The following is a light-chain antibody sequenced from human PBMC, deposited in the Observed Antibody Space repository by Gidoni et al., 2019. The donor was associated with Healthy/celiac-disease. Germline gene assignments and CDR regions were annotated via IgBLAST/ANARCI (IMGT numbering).Light chain of an antibody. Sequence: DIVLTPSPGILSLSPGERATLSCRASQSVRSSYLAWYQKKPSQAPRLLIYGASSRATGIPDRFSGSGSGTDFTRTISRLEPEDFAVYYCQQYGSSPRYTFGQGTKLEIK. CDR3: QQYGSSPRYT. V-gene: IGKV3-20*01. J-gene: IGKJ2*01. CDR2: GAS. CDR1: QSVRSSY.